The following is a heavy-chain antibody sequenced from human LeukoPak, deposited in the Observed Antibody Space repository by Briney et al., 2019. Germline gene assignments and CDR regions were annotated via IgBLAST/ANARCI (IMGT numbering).Heavy chain of an antibody. D-gene: IGHD5-24*01. CDR1: GFTVSSHG. J-gene: IGHJ3*02. Sequence: GGSLRLSCAASGFTVSSHGMNWVRQAPGKGLEWVSGISPRGGMTYYTDWVKGRITISRDNAKNRVCMQMNSRRGEDTAVYYCAKAVDLATISVDIWGQGTMVTVSS. V-gene: IGHV3-23*01. CDR2: ISPRGGMT. CDR3: AKAVDLATISVDI.